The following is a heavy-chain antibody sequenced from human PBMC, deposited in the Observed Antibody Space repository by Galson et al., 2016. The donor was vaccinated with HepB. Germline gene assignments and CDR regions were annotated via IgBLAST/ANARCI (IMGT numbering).Heavy chain of an antibody. Sequence: SETLSLTCVVSGASIGSSIYWTWVRQPPGRGLEWIGDIHYSGTTNYNTSLRSRVTLSVDEANNQFSLKLNFVTAADTAIYFCARCSRLQSNWNYPDYWGRGTLVTVSS. CDR2: IHYSGTT. CDR1: GASIGSSIY. J-gene: IGHJ4*02. D-gene: IGHD1-20*01. V-gene: IGHV4-4*02. CDR3: ARCSRLQSNWNYPDY.